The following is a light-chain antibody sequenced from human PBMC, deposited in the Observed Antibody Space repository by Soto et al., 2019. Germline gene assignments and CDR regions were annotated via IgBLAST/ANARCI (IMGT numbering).Light chain of an antibody. CDR3: QQYSSYPRT. CDR1: QGISSY. CDR2: AAS. Sequence: AIRMTQSPSSLSASTGDRVTITCRASQGISSYLAWYQQKPGKAPKLLIYAASTLQSGVPSRFSGSGSGIDFTLTISCLQSEDFATYYCQQYSSYPRTFGQGTKVDIK. J-gene: IGKJ1*01. V-gene: IGKV1-8*01.